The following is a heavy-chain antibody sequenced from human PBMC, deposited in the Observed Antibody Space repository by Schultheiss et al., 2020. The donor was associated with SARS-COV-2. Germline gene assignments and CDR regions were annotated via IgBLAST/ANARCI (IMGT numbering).Heavy chain of an antibody. V-gene: IGHV3-74*01. Sequence: GGSLRLSCAASGFTFSNYWMHWVRQAPGKGLMWVSRINGDGTTTNYAGSVKGRFTISRDNARNTLYLQMNSLRAEDTAVYYCARSLNYASVYYYYYGMDVWGQGTTVTVSS. CDR3: ARSLNYASVYYYYYGMDV. D-gene: IGHD4-11*01. J-gene: IGHJ6*02. CDR2: INGDGTTT. CDR1: GFTFSNYW.